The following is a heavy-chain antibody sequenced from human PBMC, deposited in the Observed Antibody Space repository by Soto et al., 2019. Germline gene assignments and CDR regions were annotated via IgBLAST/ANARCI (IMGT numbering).Heavy chain of an antibody. D-gene: IGHD3-10*01. V-gene: IGHV4-59*08. J-gene: IGHJ5*02. CDR1: GGSISSYY. Sequence: QVQLQESGPGLVKPSETLSLTCTVSGGSISSYYWSWIRQPPGKGLEWIGYIYYSGSTNYNPSLKSRVTISVDTSKNQFSLKLSSVTAADTAVYYCARHGTLWFGELSWFDPWGQGTLVTVSS. CDR3: ARHGTLWFGELSWFDP. CDR2: IYYSGST.